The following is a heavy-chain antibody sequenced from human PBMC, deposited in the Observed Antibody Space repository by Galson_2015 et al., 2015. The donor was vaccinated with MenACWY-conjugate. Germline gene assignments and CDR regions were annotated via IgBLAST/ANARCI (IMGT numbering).Heavy chain of an antibody. CDR1: GFTFSSYA. CDR3: ARVLVGSGSSSDY. D-gene: IGHD3-10*01. V-gene: IGHV3-30*04. CDR2: ISYDGSNK. Sequence: SLRLSCAASGFTFSSYAMHWVRQAPGKGLEWVAVISYDGSNKYYADSVKGRFTISRDNSKNTLYLQMNSLRAEDTAAYYCARVLVGSGSSSDYWGQGTLVTVSS. J-gene: IGHJ4*02.